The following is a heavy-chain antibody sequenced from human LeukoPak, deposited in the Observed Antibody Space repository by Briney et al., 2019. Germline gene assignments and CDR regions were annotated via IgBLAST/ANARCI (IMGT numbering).Heavy chain of an antibody. J-gene: IGHJ4*02. CDR1: GYSISSGYY. CDR2: IYPSGDS. D-gene: IGHD3-22*01. Sequence: SETLSLTCAVSGYSISSGYYWGWIRQTAGKGLEWIGRIYPSGDSQYSPSFRSRATISLDTRNQFSLKLSSVTAADTAVYFCARGYDRNGYQSRGFDYWGQGALVNVSS. CDR3: ARGYDRNGYQSRGFDY. V-gene: IGHV4-38-2*01.